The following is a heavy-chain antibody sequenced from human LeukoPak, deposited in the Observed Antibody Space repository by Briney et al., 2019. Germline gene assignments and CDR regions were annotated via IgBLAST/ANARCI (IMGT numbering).Heavy chain of an antibody. D-gene: IGHD2-2*01. CDR3: ARASCSSTSCSYYYYGMDV. V-gene: IGHV4-34*01. J-gene: IGHJ6*02. CDR2: LNHSGST. Sequence: SETLSLTCAVYGGSFSGYYWSWIRQPPGKGLEWIGELNHSGSTNYNPSLKSRVTISVDTSKNQFSLKLSSVTAADTAVYYCARASCSSTSCSYYYYGMDVWGQGTTVTVSS. CDR1: GGSFSGYY.